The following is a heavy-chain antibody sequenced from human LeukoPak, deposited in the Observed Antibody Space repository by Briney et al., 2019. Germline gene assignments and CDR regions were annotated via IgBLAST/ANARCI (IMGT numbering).Heavy chain of an antibody. CDR2: ISAYNGNT. J-gene: IGHJ4*02. CDR1: GYTFTSYG. Sequence: ASVKVSCKASGYTFTSYGISWVRQAPGQGLEWMGWISAYNGNTNYAQMLQGRVTMTTDTSTSTAYMELRSLRSDDTAVYHCAGSLGYCTSNVCYLKYWGQGTLVTVSS. V-gene: IGHV1-18*01. D-gene: IGHD2-8*01. CDR3: AGSLGYCTSNVCYLKY.